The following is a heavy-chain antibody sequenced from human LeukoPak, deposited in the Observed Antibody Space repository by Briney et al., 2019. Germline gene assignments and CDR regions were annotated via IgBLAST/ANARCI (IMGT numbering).Heavy chain of an antibody. J-gene: IGHJ4*02. Sequence: SETLSLTCTVSGGSISTYYWSWMRQPPGKELEWIGRIYTSGSTNYNPSLKSRVTISVDNSKNQFSLELSSVTAADTAVYYCARSPAPYFFDYWGQGTLVAVSS. D-gene: IGHD2/OR15-2a*01. CDR2: IYTSGST. V-gene: IGHV4-4*07. CDR1: GGSISTYY. CDR3: ARSPAPYFFDY.